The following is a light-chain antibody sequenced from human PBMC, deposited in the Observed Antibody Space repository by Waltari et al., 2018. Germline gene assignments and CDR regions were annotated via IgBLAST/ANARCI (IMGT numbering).Light chain of an antibody. J-gene: IGKJ1*01. CDR1: QSLLHSNGYNY. Sequence: DIVMTQSPLSLPVTPGEPASISCRSSQSLLHSNGYNYLDRYLQKPGQSPQLLIYLGSNRASGVPDRFSGSGSGTDFTLKISRVEAEDVGVYYCMQTLQTPRTFGLGTKVETK. CDR2: LGS. CDR3: MQTLQTPRT. V-gene: IGKV2-28*01.